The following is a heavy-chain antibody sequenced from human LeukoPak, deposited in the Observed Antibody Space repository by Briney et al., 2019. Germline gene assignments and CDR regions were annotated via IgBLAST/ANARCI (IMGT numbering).Heavy chain of an antibody. Sequence: SGTLSLTCAVSGGSISSTNWWSWVRQPPGKGLEWIGEIYHSGSTNYNPSLKSRVTISVDRSKNQFSLKLSSVTAADTAVYYCARAPSDCSSTSCYPYYFDYWGQGTLVTVSS. J-gene: IGHJ4*02. CDR2: IYHSGST. D-gene: IGHD2-2*01. V-gene: IGHV4-4*02. CDR3: ARAPSDCSSTSCYPYYFDY. CDR1: GGSISSTNW.